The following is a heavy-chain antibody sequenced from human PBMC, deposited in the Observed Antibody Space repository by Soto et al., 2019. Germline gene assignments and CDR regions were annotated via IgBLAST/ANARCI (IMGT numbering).Heavy chain of an antibody. J-gene: IGHJ6*02. V-gene: IGHV3-33*01. D-gene: IGHD6-6*01. CDR2: IWYDGSNK. CDR3: AREGEQLGYYYYYGMDV. CDR1: GFTFSSYG. Sequence: PGGSLSLSCAASGFTFSSYGMHWVRQAPGKGLEWVAVIWYDGSNKYYADSVKGRFTISRDNSKKTLYLQMNSLRAEDTAVYYCAREGEQLGYYYYYGMDVWGQGTTVTVSS.